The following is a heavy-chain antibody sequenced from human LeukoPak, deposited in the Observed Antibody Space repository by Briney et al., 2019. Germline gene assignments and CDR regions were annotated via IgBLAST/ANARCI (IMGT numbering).Heavy chain of an antibody. D-gene: IGHD6-19*01. CDR3: ARLTANHFDS. CDR2: LSAHGTDI. V-gene: IGHV3-23*01. CDR1: GFRLSDYS. Sequence: GGSLRLSCAASGFRLSDYSMTWVRQAPGQGLEWVSILSAHGTDIYYADSVTGRFTISRDLSKNTVHLQINSLRAEDTAIYYCARLTANHFDSWGQGTLVTISS. J-gene: IGHJ4*02.